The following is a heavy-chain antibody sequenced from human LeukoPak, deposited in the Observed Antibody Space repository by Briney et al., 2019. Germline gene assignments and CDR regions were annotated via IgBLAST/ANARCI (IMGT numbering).Heavy chain of an antibody. CDR3: AKDGALLGATTTDYYYYMDV. CDR2: ISGSGGST. V-gene: IGHV3-23*01. Sequence: GGSLRLSCAASGFTFSSYAMSWVRQAPGKGLEWVSAISGSGGSTYYADSVKGRFTISRDNSKNTLHLQMNSLRAEDTAVYYCAKDGALLGATTTDYYYYMDVWGKGTTVTVSS. J-gene: IGHJ6*03. CDR1: GFTFSSYA. D-gene: IGHD1-26*01.